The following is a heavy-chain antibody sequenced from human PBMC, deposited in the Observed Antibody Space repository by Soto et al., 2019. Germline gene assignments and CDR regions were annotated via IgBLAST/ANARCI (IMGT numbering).Heavy chain of an antibody. J-gene: IGHJ6*02. CDR3: ARGSSIAGLYYGMDV. D-gene: IGHD6-6*01. Sequence: QVQLQESGPGLVKPSQTLSLTCTVSGGSISSGGYYWTWIRQHPGKGLEWIGYNYYSGITYYNPSLKGQVTXPXAXSXXQFSLKLSSVTAADTAVYYCARGSSIAGLYYGMDVWGQGTTVTVSS. V-gene: IGHV4-31*01. CDR2: NYYSGIT. CDR1: GGSISSGGYY.